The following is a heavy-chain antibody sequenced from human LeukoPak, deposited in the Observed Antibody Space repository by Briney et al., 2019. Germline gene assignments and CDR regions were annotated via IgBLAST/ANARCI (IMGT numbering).Heavy chain of an antibody. D-gene: IGHD2-21*02. J-gene: IGHJ4*02. Sequence: PGGSLRLSCAASGFXFSSYAISWVRQAPGKGLEWVSAISGSGGSTYYADSVKGRFTISRDNSKNTLYLQMNSLRAEDTAVYYCAKGRNPHIVVVTAQGPFDYWGQGTLVTVSS. CDR2: ISGSGGST. CDR1: GFXFSSYA. CDR3: AKGRNPHIVVVTAQGPFDY. V-gene: IGHV3-23*01.